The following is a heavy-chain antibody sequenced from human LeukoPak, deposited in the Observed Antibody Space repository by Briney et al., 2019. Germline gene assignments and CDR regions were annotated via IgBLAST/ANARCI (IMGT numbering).Heavy chain of an antibody. Sequence: GGSLRLSCAASGFTFSRYNMNWVRQAPGKGLEWVSSISSSSTYIYYADSVQGRCTISRDNAKNSLSLQMNSLRAEDTAVYFCARVDTVMAYYFDLWGQGTLVTVSS. V-gene: IGHV3-21*01. D-gene: IGHD5-18*01. CDR3: ARVDTVMAYYFDL. J-gene: IGHJ4*02. CDR2: ISSSSTYI. CDR1: GFTFSRYN.